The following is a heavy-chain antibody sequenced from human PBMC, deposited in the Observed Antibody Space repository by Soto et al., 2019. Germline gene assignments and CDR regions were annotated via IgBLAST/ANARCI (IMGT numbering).Heavy chain of an antibody. V-gene: IGHV6-1*01. CDR1: GDSVSSNSVT. Sequence: QTLSLTCAISGDSVSSNSVTWSWIRQSPSRGLEWLGRTYYRSKWYNDYAVSVKSRITINPDTSKNQFSLQLNSVTPEDTAVYYCARASCSGGSCYLFDYCGQGTLVTVSS. CDR3: ARASCSGGSCYLFDY. D-gene: IGHD2-15*01. J-gene: IGHJ4*02. CDR2: TYYRSKWYN.